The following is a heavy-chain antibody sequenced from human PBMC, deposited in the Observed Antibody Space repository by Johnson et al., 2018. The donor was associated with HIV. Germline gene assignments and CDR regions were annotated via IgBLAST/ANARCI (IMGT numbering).Heavy chain of an antibody. V-gene: IGHV3-23*01. CDR1: GFNFSNHA. CDR3: ARESVNSRPGAFDI. D-gene: IGHD2-8*01. J-gene: IGHJ3*02. Sequence: VQLLESGGGLVQPGGSLRVSCTASGFNFSNHAMSWVRQAPGKGLEWVSGISDSGENTYYADSVKGRFTISRDNSKNTLYLQMNSLRAEDTAVYYCARESVNSRPGAFDIWGQGTMITVSS. CDR2: ISDSGENT.